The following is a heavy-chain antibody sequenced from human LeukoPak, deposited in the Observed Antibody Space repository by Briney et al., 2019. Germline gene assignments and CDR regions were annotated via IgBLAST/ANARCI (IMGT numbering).Heavy chain of an antibody. Sequence: GGSLRLSCAASGFTFSSYSMNWVRQAPGKGLEWVSSISSSSGYIYYADSVKGRFTISRDNAKNSLYLQMNSLRAEDTALYYCARGRSSGWYFFGAFDIWGQGTMVTVSS. CDR3: ARGRSSGWYFFGAFDI. J-gene: IGHJ3*02. CDR1: GFTFSSYS. V-gene: IGHV3-21*01. CDR2: ISSSSGYI. D-gene: IGHD6-19*01.